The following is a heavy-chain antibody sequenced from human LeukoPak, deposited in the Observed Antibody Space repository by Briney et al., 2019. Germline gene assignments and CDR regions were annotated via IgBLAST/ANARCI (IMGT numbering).Heavy chain of an antibody. J-gene: IGHJ4*02. CDR1: GFTFSSYS. CDR3: AKVPPWAKQQLVLGPY. CDR2: ISSSSSTI. V-gene: IGHV3-48*04. D-gene: IGHD6-13*01. Sequence: GGSLRLSCAASGFTFSSYSMNWVRQAPGKGLEWVSYISSSSSTIYYADSVKGRFTISRDNAKNSLYLQMNSLRAEDTAVYYCAKVPPWAKQQLVLGPYWGQGTLVTVSS.